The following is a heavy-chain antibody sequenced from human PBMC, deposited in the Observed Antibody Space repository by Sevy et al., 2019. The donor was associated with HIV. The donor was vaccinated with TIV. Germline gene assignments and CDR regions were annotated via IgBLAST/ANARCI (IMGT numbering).Heavy chain of an antibody. V-gene: IGHV3-33*06. CDR2: IWYDGSNK. J-gene: IGHJ4*02. CDR1: GFTFSSYG. CDR3: AKDLAGGNSGSDFDY. D-gene: IGHD2-21*02. Sequence: GGSLRLSCAASGFTFSSYGMHWVRQAPGKGLEWVAVIWYDGSNKYYADSVKGRFTISRDNSKNTLYLQMNSLRAEDTAVHYCAKDLAGGNSGSDFDYWGQGTLVTVSS.